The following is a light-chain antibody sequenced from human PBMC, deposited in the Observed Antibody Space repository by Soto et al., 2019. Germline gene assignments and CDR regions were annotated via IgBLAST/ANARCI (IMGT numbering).Light chain of an antibody. Sequence: EIVLTQSPGTLSLSPGERATLSCRASQSVSSSYLAWYQQKPGQAPRLLIYGASSRATGIPDRFSGSGSGTDFTLTISRLETEDFAVYYCQQYGSSPTWTFCQGTNVDIK. CDR1: QSVSSSY. J-gene: IGKJ1*01. CDR3: QQYGSSPTWT. V-gene: IGKV3-20*01. CDR2: GAS.